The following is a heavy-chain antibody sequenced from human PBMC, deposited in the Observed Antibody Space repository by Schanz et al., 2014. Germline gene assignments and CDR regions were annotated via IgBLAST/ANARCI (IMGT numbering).Heavy chain of an antibody. D-gene: IGHD3-22*01. V-gene: IGHV3-9*01. CDR3: ARGREVVAKIFDV. CDR1: GFPFNEYG. CDR2: ISWNSGSI. J-gene: IGHJ3*01. Sequence: EVQLVESGGGLVQPGRSLRLSCAASGFPFNEYGMLWVRQAPGKGLEWVSSISWNSGSIDYADSVKGRFTISRDNAKNSLYLQMNSLRAEDTGVYYCARGREVVAKIFDVWGQGTMVTVSS.